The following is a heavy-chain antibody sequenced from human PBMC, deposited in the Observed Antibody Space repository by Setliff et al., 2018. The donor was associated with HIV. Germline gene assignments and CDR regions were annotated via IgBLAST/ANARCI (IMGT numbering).Heavy chain of an antibody. V-gene: IGHV3-48*03. D-gene: IGHD2-2*01. J-gene: IGHJ4*02. CDR3: ARGEPTILVVPAAFFDY. CDR2: ISSSGSTI. Sequence: GGSLRLSCAASRFTFSSYEMNWVRQAPGKGLEWVSYISSSGSTIHYADSVKGRFTISRDNAKNSLSLQMNSLRAEDTAVYYCARGEPTILVVPAAFFDYWGQGTLVTVSS. CDR1: RFTFSSYE.